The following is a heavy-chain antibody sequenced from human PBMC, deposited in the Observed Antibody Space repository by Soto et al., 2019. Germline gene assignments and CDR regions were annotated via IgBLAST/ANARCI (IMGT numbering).Heavy chain of an antibody. J-gene: IGHJ4*02. CDR1: GDSITSGAYY. D-gene: IGHD4-17*01. CDR3: ATAVHLGDYEKS. V-gene: IGHV4-31*03. CDR2: IYDTGNT. Sequence: QVQVLESGPRLVRPSETLSLTCSVSGDSITSGAYYWSWIRQTPGKGLEHIGYIYDTGNTFYNPSLRGRLTISIDTSKKEVSLKLRSLTAADTAVYYCATAVHLGDYEKSWGQGALVTVSS.